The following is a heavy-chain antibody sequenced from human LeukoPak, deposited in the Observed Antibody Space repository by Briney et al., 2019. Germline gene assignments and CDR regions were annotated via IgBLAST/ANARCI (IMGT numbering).Heavy chain of an antibody. CDR2: ISYEGGTQ. V-gene: IGHV3-30*18. CDR1: GVTLSPYG. CDR3: AKEGTPQVSTWYDL. Sequence: PEMSLRLSCAAAGVTLSPYGMHWVRQAPGKGLEWVADISYEGGTQHYADSVKGGFINSRDNPRNTLYLQMNILRTEDTAVYYRAKEGTPQVSTWYDLWGQGTQVIVSS. D-gene: IGHD3-10*01. J-gene: IGHJ5*02.